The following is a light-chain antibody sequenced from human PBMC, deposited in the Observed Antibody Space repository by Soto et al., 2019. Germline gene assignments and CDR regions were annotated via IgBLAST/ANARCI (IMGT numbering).Light chain of an antibody. V-gene: IGLV2-8*01. J-gene: IGLJ2*01. CDR2: EVS. Sequence: QSALTQPPSASGSPGQSVTISCTGTSSDVGGYNYVSCYQQHPGKAPKLMIYEVSKRPSGVPDRFSGYKSGNTASLTVSGLQAEDEADYYCSSYAGSNNFVVFGGGTKLTVL. CDR3: SSYAGSNNFVV. CDR1: SSDVGGYNY.